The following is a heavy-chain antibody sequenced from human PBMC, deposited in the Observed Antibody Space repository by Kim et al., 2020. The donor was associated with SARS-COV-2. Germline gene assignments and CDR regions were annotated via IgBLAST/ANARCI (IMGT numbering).Heavy chain of an antibody. Sequence: GGSLRLSCAASGFTFSSYAMNWVRQAPGKGLEWVSAISGSGGSTYYADSVKGRFTISRDNSKNTLYLQMNSLRAEDTAVYYCAKDRGGNRWLQWGVFDYWGQGTLVTVSS. CDR2: ISGSGGST. V-gene: IGHV3-23*01. CDR1: GFTFSSYA. D-gene: IGHD5-12*01. J-gene: IGHJ4*02. CDR3: AKDRGGNRWLQWGVFDY.